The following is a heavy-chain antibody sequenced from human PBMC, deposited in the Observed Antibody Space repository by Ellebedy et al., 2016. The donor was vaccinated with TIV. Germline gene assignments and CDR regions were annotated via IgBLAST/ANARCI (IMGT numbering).Heavy chain of an antibody. D-gene: IGHD6-19*01. CDR2: ISYDGSIK. CDR3: ARDLDKSSGWYGGAAY. J-gene: IGHJ4*02. V-gene: IGHV3-30-3*01. Sequence: PGGSLRLSCAASGFTFNSYAMHWVRQAPGKGLEWVAVISYDGSIKYYADSVKGRFTISRYHSMTTLYLEMNSLRAEDTAVYYCARDLDKSSGWYGGAAYWGQGTLVTVSS. CDR1: GFTFNSYA.